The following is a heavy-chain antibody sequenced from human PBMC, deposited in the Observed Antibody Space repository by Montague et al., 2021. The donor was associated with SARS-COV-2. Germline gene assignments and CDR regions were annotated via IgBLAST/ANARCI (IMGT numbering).Heavy chain of an antibody. J-gene: IGHJ6*02. D-gene: IGHD2-2*01. CDR3: ARGDLVVGQTYYFYSMDV. V-gene: IGHV3-30*04. CDR1: GFTFRNYA. CDR2: VSDDGRTK. Sequence: SLRLSCAGSGFTFRNYAMNWVRQAPGKGLEWVAVVSDDGRTKYYADSVRGPFTISRDNSENTMYLEMNNLRTEDTAVYYCARGDLVVGQTYYFYSMDVWGQGTTVTVSS.